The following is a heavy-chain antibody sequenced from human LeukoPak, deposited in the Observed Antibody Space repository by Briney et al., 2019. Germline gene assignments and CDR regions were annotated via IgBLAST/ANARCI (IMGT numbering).Heavy chain of an antibody. J-gene: IGHJ4*02. V-gene: IGHV3-33*03. D-gene: IGHD2/OR15-2a*01. CDR1: GFTFGSYG. Sequence: GGSLRLSCAASGFTFGSYGMHWVRQAPGKGLEWVAVIWYDGSNKYYADSVKGRFTISRDNAKNSLYLQMNSLRAEDTAVYYCARGPTRANSSDFWGQGTLVTVSS. CDR2: IWYDGSNK. CDR3: ARGPTRANSSDF.